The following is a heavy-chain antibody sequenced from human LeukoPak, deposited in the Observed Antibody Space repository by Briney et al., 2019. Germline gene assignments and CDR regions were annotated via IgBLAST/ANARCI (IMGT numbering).Heavy chain of an antibody. CDR2: IYYTGST. J-gene: IGHJ2*01. Sequence: SETLSLTCTVSGGSISSNGYYWGWIRQPPGKGLEWIGSIYYTGSTFDNPSLKSRVTISMDKSRNQLSLKLNSVTAADTAVYYCASNQWPSWYFDFWGRGTLVTVSA. D-gene: IGHD6-19*01. V-gene: IGHV4-39*07. CDR3: ASNQWPSWYFDF. CDR1: GGSISSNGYY.